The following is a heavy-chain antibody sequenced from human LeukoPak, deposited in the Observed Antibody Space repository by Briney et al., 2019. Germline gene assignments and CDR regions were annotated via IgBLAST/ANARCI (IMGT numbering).Heavy chain of an antibody. CDR3: ARSRMTTVVTPYYYGMDV. CDR1: GYTFSGYH. V-gene: IGHV1-2*02. Sequence: ASVKVSCKVSGYTFSGYHMHWVRQAPGQGLEWMGWINPNSGGTNYAQKFQGRVTVTRDTSISTAYMELSRLRSDDTAVYYCARSRMTTVVTPYYYGMDVWGQGTTVTVSS. D-gene: IGHD4-23*01. J-gene: IGHJ6*02. CDR2: INPNSGGT.